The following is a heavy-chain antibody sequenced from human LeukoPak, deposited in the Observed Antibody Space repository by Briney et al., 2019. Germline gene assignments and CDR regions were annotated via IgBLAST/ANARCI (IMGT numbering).Heavy chain of an antibody. J-gene: IGHJ6*02. CDR1: GGTFSSYA. CDR3: AGAMALYYYYYYGMDV. CDR2: IIPIFGTA. V-gene: IGHV1-69*13. D-gene: IGHD3-10*01. Sequence: RGASVKVSCKASGGTFSSYAISWVRQAPGQGLEWMGGIIPIFGTANYAQKFQGRVTITADESTSTAYMELSSLRSEDTAVYYCAGAMALYYYYYYGMDVWGQGTTVTVSS.